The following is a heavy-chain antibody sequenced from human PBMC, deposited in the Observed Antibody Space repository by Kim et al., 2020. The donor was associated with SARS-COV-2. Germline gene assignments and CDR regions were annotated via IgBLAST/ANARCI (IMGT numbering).Heavy chain of an antibody. D-gene: IGHD4-17*01. CDR2: ISGSGRST. CDR1: GFPFTTYT. J-gene: IGHJ4*02. Sequence: GGSLRLSCVASGFPFTTYTMNWVRQAPGKGLEWVSGISGSGRSTYYADPVKGRFTVSRDTSKNTLHLQINSLRVEATAVYYCAEELRVTTVTTGGDFFNYWGQGTLVTVSS. V-gene: IGHV3-23*01. CDR3: AEELRVTTVTTGGDFFNY.